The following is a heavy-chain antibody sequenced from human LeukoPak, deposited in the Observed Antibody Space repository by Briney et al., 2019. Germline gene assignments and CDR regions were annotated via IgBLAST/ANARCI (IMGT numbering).Heavy chain of an antibody. Sequence: ASMKVSCKASGYTFTGYYIHWVRRAPGQGLEWMGWINPNNGDTNFDPKFQGRLTLSRDTSISTAYMELGRLRSDATAVYYCARIKWSAANDWGQGTLVSVSS. CDR3: ARIKWSAAND. CDR1: GYTFTGYY. J-gene: IGHJ4*01. CDR2: INPNNGDT. D-gene: IGHD6-13*01. V-gene: IGHV1-2*02.